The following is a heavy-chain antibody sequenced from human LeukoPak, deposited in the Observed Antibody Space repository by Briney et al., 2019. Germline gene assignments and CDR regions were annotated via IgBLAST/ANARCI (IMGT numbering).Heavy chain of an antibody. D-gene: IGHD3-16*01. Sequence: PGGSLRLSCAASGFTFSSYGMHWVRQAPGKGLEWVAFIRYDGSNKYYADSVKGRFTISRDNSKNTLYLQMNSLRAEDTAVDYCAKEDGGASDYFDYWGQGTLVTVSS. CDR2: IRYDGSNK. CDR1: GFTFSSYG. J-gene: IGHJ4*02. V-gene: IGHV3-30*02. CDR3: AKEDGGASDYFDY.